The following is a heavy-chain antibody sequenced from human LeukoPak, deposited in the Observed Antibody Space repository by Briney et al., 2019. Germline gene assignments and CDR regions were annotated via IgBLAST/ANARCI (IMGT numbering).Heavy chain of an antibody. CDR2: IIPIFGTA. V-gene: IGHV1-69*05. CDR3: ARDRGRGYSYGYDLDY. CDR1: GGTFSSYA. Sequence: SVKVSCKASGGTFSSYAISWVRQAPGQGLEWMGRIIPIFGTANYAQKFQGRVTFTTDESTSTAYMELSSLRSEDTAVYYCARDRGRGYSYGYDLDYWGQGTLVTVSS. D-gene: IGHD5-18*01. J-gene: IGHJ4*02.